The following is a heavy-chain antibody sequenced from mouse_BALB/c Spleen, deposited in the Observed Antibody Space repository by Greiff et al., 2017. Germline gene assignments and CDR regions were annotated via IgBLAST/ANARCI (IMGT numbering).Heavy chain of an antibody. CDR1: GYTFSSYW. CDR2: ILPGSGST. V-gene: IGHV1-9*01. J-gene: IGHJ3*01. CDR3: ARKDYRPVFAY. Sequence: QVQLQQSGAELMKPGASVKISCKATGYTFSSYWIEWVKQRPGHGLEWIGEILPGSGSTNYNEKFKGKATFTADTSSNTAYMQLSSLTSEDSAVYYCARKDYRPVFAYWGQGTLVTVSA. D-gene: IGHD2-14*01.